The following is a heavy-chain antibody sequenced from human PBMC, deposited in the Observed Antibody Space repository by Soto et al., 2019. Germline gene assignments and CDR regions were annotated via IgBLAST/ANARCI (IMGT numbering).Heavy chain of an antibody. Sequence: QVQLVQSGAEVKKPGASVKVSCKASGYTFPSYAVHWVRQAPGQRLEWMGWINAGNGNTKYSQSFQGRVTISRDTSASTAYMELSRLRSEDTAVYYCARGGYCSGGTCYPGWFDPWGQGTLVTVSS. D-gene: IGHD2-15*01. CDR2: INAGNGNT. CDR3: ARGGYCSGGTCYPGWFDP. V-gene: IGHV1-3*01. CDR1: GYTFPSYA. J-gene: IGHJ5*02.